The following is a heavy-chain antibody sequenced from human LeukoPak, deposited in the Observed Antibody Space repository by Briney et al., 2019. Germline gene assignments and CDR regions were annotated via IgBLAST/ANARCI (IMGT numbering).Heavy chain of an antibody. Sequence: PSETLSLTCTVSGGSISSYYWSWVRQPPGKGLEWIGYIYYSGSTNYNPSLKSRVTISVDTSKKQFSLKLSSVTAADTAVYYCARVGYYYDSSGYYYYYYYMDVWGKGTTVTVSS. CDR2: IYYSGST. CDR1: GGSISSYY. J-gene: IGHJ6*03. CDR3: ARVGYYYDSSGYYYYYYYMDV. V-gene: IGHV4-59*01. D-gene: IGHD3-22*01.